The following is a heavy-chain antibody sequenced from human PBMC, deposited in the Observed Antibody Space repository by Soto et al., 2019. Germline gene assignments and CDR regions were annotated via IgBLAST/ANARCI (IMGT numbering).Heavy chain of an antibody. V-gene: IGHV3-74*01. Sequence: GGSLRLSCAASGFTFSIYWMHWVRQAPGKGLVWVSRIDSDGSRITYADFVKGRFTISRDNAKNSLYLQMNSLRAEDTAVYYCARSIVVVPAAMFRSDYYYMDVWGKGTTVTVSS. J-gene: IGHJ6*03. CDR3: ARSIVVVPAAMFRSDYYYMDV. D-gene: IGHD2-2*01. CDR2: IDSDGSRI. CDR1: GFTFSIYW.